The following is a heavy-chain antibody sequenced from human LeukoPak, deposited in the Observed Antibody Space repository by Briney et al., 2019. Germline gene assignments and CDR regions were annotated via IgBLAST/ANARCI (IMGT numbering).Heavy chain of an antibody. V-gene: IGHV3-7*01. CDR1: GFTFSDYW. Sequence: GGSLRLSCAASGFTFSDYWMSWVRQAPGKGLEWVANIKQDGSNKYYADSVKGRFTISRDNSKNTLYLQMNSLRAEDTAVYYCARGDGDTAMDWGFDYWGQGTLVTVSS. J-gene: IGHJ4*02. CDR3: ARGDGDTAMDWGFDY. CDR2: IKQDGSNK. D-gene: IGHD5-18*01.